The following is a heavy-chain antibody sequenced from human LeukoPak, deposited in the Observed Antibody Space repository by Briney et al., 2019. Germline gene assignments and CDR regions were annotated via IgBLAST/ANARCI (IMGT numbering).Heavy chain of an antibody. D-gene: IGHD2-2*01. CDR2: IYYSGST. V-gene: IGHV4-39*01. Sequence: SETLSLTCTVSGGSISSSIYYWGWIRRPPRRGLEWIGSIYYSGSTYYNPSLKSRVTISVDTSKNRFSLKLSSVTAADTAVYYCARHGIYPDSTLPLDYWGQGTLVTVSS. CDR1: GGSISSSIYY. CDR3: ARHGIYPDSTLPLDY. J-gene: IGHJ4*02.